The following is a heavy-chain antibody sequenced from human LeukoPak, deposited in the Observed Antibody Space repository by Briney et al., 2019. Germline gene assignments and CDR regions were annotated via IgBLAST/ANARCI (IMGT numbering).Heavy chain of an antibody. Sequence: GGSLRLSCAASGFTFSTYAMSWVRQAPGKGLVWVSRINSDGSSTSYADSVKGRFTISRDNAKNTLYLQMNSLRAEDTTVYYCAREDGYYYFLQHWGQGTLVTVSS. J-gene: IGHJ1*01. CDR2: INSDGSST. CDR1: GFTFSTYA. D-gene: IGHD3-22*01. CDR3: AREDGYYYFLQH. V-gene: IGHV3-74*01.